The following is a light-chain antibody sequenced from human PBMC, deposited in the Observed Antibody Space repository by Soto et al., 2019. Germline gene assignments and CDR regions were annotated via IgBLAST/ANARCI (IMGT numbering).Light chain of an antibody. J-gene: IGKJ2*01. CDR3: LQYNTFPHS. Sequence: IQMTQSPPTLSASVGDTVTLTCRSSQMIARWLAWYQQKPGTAARLIIYDATSLQSGVPPRFSATASETDFTLTISSLHPDDFATYYCLQYNTFPHSFGQGTKLEI. V-gene: IGKV1-5*01. CDR1: QMIARW. CDR2: DAT.